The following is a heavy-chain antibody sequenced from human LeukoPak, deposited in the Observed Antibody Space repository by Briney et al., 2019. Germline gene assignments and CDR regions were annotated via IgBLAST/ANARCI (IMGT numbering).Heavy chain of an antibody. CDR3: AKGPYYDFWSGPPVGFDP. J-gene: IGHJ5*02. V-gene: IGHV3-53*01. CDR2: IYSGGST. Sequence: PGGSLRLSCAASGFTVSSNYMSWVRQAPGKGLEWVSVIYSGGSTYYADSVKGRFTISRDNSKNTLYLQMNSLRAEDTAVYYCAKGPYYDFWSGPPVGFDPWGQGTLVTVSS. CDR1: GFTVSSNY. D-gene: IGHD3-3*01.